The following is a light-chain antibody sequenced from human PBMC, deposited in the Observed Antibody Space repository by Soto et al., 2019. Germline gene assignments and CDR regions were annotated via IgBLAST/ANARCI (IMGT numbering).Light chain of an antibody. CDR3: SSYTSSSIDDV. CDR1: SSDVGGYNY. J-gene: IGLJ1*01. V-gene: IGLV2-14*01. Sequence: QSALTQPASVSGSPGQSITISCTGTSSDVGGYNYVSWYQQHPGKAPKLMIYEVSNRPSGVSNRFSGSKSGSTASLTISGRQAEDEDDYYCSSYTSSSIDDVFGTGTKVTVL. CDR2: EVS.